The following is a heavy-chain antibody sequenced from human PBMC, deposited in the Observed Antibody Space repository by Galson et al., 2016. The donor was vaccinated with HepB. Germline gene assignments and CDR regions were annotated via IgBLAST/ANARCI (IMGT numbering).Heavy chain of an antibody. CDR1: GFTFRSYG. J-gene: IGHJ4*02. D-gene: IGHD6-19*01. CDR3: ATDSSAWYDDY. Sequence: SLRLSCAASGFTFRSYGMHWVRQAPDKGLEWVAVIWNNGSNKYYVDSVKGRFTISRDNSKNTLYLQMDSLRAEDTAVYYCATDSSAWYDDYWGQGTLVTVSS. V-gene: IGHV3-33*01. CDR2: IWNNGSNK.